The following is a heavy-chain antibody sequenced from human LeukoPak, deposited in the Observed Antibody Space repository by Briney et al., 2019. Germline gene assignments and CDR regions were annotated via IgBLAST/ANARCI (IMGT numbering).Heavy chain of an antibody. V-gene: IGHV3-21*01. J-gene: IGHJ4*02. CDR2: ISSSSSYI. CDR1: GFTFSSYS. Sequence: GGSLRLSCAASGFTFSSYSMNWVRQAPGKGLEWVSSISSSSSYIYYADSVKGRFTISRDNAKNSLYLQMNSLRAEDTAVYYCARDVTEMATIPFGYWGQGTLVTVSS. CDR3: ARDVTEMATIPFGY. D-gene: IGHD5-24*01.